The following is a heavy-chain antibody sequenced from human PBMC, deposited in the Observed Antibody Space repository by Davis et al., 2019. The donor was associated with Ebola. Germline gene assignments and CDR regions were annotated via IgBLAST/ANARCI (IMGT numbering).Heavy chain of an antibody. CDR1: GFTFRTYA. J-gene: IGHJ4*02. Sequence: PGGSLRLSCAASGFTFRTYAMHWVRQAPGKGLKWVAVVSHSERERFYADSVKGRFTISRDNSENTLYLQMSSLTVDDTAVYYCVRAVFHEVLDYWGQGTPVTVSS. D-gene: IGHD3-3*01. CDR3: VRAVFHEVLDY. V-gene: IGHV3-30*04. CDR2: VSHSERER.